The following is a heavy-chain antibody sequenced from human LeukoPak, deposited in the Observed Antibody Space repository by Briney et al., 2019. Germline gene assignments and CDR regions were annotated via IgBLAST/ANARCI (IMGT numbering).Heavy chain of an antibody. V-gene: IGHV3-30*04. D-gene: IGHD7-27*01. CDR3: ARDSWGAYYFDY. Sequence: GGSLRLSCAASGFTFSSYAMHWVRQAPGKGLEWLAVISYDGSNKYYADSVKGRFTISRDNSKNTLYLQMNSLRAEDTAVYYCARDSWGAYYFDYWGQGTLVTVSS. CDR2: ISYDGSNK. CDR1: GFTFSSYA. J-gene: IGHJ4*02.